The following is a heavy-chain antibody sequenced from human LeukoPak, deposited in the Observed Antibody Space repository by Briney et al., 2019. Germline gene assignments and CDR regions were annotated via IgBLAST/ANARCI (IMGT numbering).Heavy chain of an antibody. V-gene: IGHV1-18*01. CDR3: ARDRRRRYSYGTFDY. J-gene: IGHJ4*02. CDR2: ISAYNGNT. CDR1: GYTFTSYG. Sequence: ASVKVSCKASGYTFTSYGISWVRQAPGQGLEWMGWISAYNGNTNYAQKLQGRVTMTTDTSTSTAYMELRSLRSDDTAVYYCARDRRRRYSYGTFDYWGQGTLVTVSS. D-gene: IGHD5-18*01.